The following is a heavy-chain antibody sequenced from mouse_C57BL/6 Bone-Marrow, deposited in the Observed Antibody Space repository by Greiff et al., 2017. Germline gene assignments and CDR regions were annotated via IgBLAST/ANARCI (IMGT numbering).Heavy chain of an antibody. J-gene: IGHJ2*01. Sequence: QVQLQQSGAELAKPGASVKLSCKASGYTFPSYWMHWIKQRPGQGLEWIGYINPSSGYTKYNQKFKDKATLTADKSSSTAYMQLSSLTYDDAAVYYCARGSGVDYWGQGTTLTVSS. D-gene: IGHD1-1*02. CDR1: GYTFPSYW. CDR2: INPSSGYT. CDR3: ARGSGVDY. V-gene: IGHV1-7*01.